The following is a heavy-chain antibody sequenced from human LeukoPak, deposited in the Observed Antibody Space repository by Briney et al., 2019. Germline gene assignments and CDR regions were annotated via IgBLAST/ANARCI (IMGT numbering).Heavy chain of an antibody. Sequence: SVKVSCKASGGTFSSYAISWVRQAPGQGLEWMGGIIPIFGTANYAQKFQGRVTITADESTSTAYMELSSLRSEDTAVYYCAKGNYYCSSSSCYEAYYYAMDVWGQGTTVTVSS. D-gene: IGHD2-2*01. V-gene: IGHV1-69*01. J-gene: IGHJ6*02. CDR2: IIPIFGTA. CDR3: AKGNYYCSSSSCYEAYYYAMDV. CDR1: GGTFSSYA.